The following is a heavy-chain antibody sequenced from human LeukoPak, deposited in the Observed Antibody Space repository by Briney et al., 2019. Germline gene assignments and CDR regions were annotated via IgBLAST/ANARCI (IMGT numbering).Heavy chain of an antibody. CDR1: GGSISGTDLY. J-gene: IGHJ3*02. Sequence: SETLSLTCTVSGGSISGTDLYWGWIRQPPGKGLEWIGNIHSSGNSFCNPSLKSRVTISVDTSKNQFSLKLSSVTAADTAVYYCARDRWGDYCGGDCYQTTADAFDIWGQGTMVTVSS. D-gene: IGHD2-21*02. CDR3: ARDRWGDYCGGDCYQTTADAFDI. V-gene: IGHV4-39*02. CDR2: IHSSGNS.